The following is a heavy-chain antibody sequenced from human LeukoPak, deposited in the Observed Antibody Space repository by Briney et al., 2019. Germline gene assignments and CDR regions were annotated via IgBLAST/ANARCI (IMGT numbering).Heavy chain of an antibody. CDR1: GFIFSDYG. J-gene: IGHJ3*02. Sequence: GGSLRLSCAASGFIFSDYGMSWVRQAPGKGLEWVSSIGGRGGSTYYADSVKGRFTISRDNSKNTLYLQMNSLRAEDTAVYYCAREYYYDSSGYYYDAFDIWGQGTMVTVSS. V-gene: IGHV3-23*01. CDR3: AREYYYDSSGYYYDAFDI. CDR2: IGGRGGST. D-gene: IGHD3-22*01.